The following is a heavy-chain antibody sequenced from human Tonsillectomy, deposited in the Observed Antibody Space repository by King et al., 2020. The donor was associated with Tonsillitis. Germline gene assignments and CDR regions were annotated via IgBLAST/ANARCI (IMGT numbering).Heavy chain of an antibody. CDR2: IYYSGST. D-gene: IGHD3-10*01. V-gene: IGHV4-30-4*01. J-gene: IGHJ4*02. Sequence: QLQESGPGLVKPSQTLSLTCTVSGGSISSGDYYWSWIRQPPGKGLEGIGYIYYSGSTYNNPSLKSRVTLSVDTSKNQFSLKLSSVTAADTAVYYCARVSITIVRGVIHDYWGQGTLVTVSS. CDR1: GGSISSGDYY. CDR3: ARVSITIVRGVIHDY.